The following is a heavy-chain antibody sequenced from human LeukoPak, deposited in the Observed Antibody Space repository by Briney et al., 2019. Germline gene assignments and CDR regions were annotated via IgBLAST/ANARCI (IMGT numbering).Heavy chain of an antibody. J-gene: IGHJ6*03. Sequence: PGRSLRLSCAASGFTFSSYGMHWVRQAPGKGRGWVAVIWYDGSNKYYADSVKGRFTISRDNSKNTLYLQMNSLRAEDTAVYYCAKDGVAARSNYSYYYMDVWGKGPTVTVSS. CDR3: AKDGVAARSNYSYYYMDV. CDR1: GFTFSSYG. D-gene: IGHD6-6*01. CDR2: IWYDGSNK. V-gene: IGHV3-33*06.